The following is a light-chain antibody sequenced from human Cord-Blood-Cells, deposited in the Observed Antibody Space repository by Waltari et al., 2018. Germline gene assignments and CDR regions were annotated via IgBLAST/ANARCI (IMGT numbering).Light chain of an antibody. CDR3: CSYAGSYTYV. V-gene: IGLV2-11*01. J-gene: IGLJ1*01. CDR2: DVS. Sequence: QSALTQPRSVSGSPGQSVTISCTGTSSDVGGYNYVSWYQQHPGKAPKLMVYDVSKRPSGVLDRFSGSKSGNTASLTISGRQAEDEADYYCCSYAGSYTYVFGTGTKVTVL. CDR1: SSDVGGYNY.